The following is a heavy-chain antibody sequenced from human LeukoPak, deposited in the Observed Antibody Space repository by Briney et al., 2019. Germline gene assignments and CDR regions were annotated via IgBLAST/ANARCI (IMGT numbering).Heavy chain of an antibody. Sequence: GGSLRLSCAASGFTFGTYSMNWVRQAPGKGLEWVSSISSSGSYIYYADSVKGRFTISRDNAKNSLYLQMNSLRAEDTAVYYCARENYRGYSYGSAVNWFDPWGQGTLVTVSS. V-gene: IGHV3-21*01. CDR1: GFTFGTYS. D-gene: IGHD5-18*01. CDR2: ISSSGSYI. J-gene: IGHJ5*02. CDR3: ARENYRGYSYGSAVNWFDP.